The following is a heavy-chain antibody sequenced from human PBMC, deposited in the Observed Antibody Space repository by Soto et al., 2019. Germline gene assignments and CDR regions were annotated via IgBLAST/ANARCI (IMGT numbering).Heavy chain of an antibody. CDR1: GFTFSRYA. V-gene: IGHV3-23*01. Sequence: GPRRLSCAASGFTFSRYALSWVRQAPWKWLEWVSAISGSGGSTYYADSVKGRFTISRDNSKNTLYLQMNSLRAEDTAVYYCAKLGAYCGGDCYSPRPRNFQHWGQGTLVTVYS. CDR3: AKLGAYCGGDCYSPRPRNFQH. J-gene: IGHJ1*01. D-gene: IGHD2-21*02. CDR2: ISGSGGST.